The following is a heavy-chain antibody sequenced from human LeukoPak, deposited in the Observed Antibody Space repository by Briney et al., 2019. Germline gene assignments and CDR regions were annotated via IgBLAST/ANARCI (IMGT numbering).Heavy chain of an antibody. CDR1: GFTFSSYG. CDR2: ISGSGGST. CDR3: ARDSRIAARAFDY. D-gene: IGHD6-6*01. V-gene: IGHV3-23*01. J-gene: IGHJ4*02. Sequence: GGTLRLSCAASGFTFSSYGMSWVRQAPGKGLEWVSAISGSGGSTYYADSVKGRFAISRDNAKNSLYLQMNSLRAEDTAVYYCARDSRIAARAFDYWGQGTLVTVSS.